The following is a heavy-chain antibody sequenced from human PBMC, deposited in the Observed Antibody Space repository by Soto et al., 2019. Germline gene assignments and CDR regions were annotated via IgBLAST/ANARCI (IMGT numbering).Heavy chain of an antibody. J-gene: IGHJ4*02. CDR2: IYYSGST. V-gene: IGHV4-61*01. Sequence: QVQLQESGPGLVKPSETLSLTCTVSGGSVSSGSYYWSWIRQPPGKGLEWIGYIYYSGSTNYNPSLKSRVPISVHTAKNQFPLTLSSVTAADTAVYYCARWSRMTTVTTGSDLGQGTLVTVSS. CDR1: GGSVSSGSYY. CDR3: ARWSRMTTVTTGSD. D-gene: IGHD4-17*01.